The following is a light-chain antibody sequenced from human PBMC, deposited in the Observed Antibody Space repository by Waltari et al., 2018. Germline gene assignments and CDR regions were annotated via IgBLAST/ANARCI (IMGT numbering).Light chain of an antibody. V-gene: IGLV1-44*01. CDR1: SSNHESNP. CDR3: ASWDYSLNGVV. J-gene: IGLJ2*01. CDR2: SNS. Sequence: QPVVTQPPSASGTPGQRVTISCSGSSSNHESNPVTWYQQLPGRAPKLLIYSNSHRPSGVPDRFSASTSGRSASLAISGLQSEDEGNYYCASWDYSLNGVVYGGGTKLTVL.